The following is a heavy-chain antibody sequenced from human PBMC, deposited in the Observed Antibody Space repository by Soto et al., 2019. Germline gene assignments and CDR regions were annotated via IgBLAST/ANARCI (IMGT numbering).Heavy chain of an antibody. Sequence: EVQLVESVGGLVQPGGSLRLSCAASGFTFSSYWMSWVRQAPGKGLEWVANIKQDGSEKYYVDSVKGRFTISRDNAKNSLYLQMNSLRAEDTAVYYCARSSFQIFGDHTNGYWGQGTLVTVSS. CDR1: GFTFSSYW. J-gene: IGHJ4*02. D-gene: IGHD3-10*01. CDR2: IKQDGSEK. V-gene: IGHV3-7*03. CDR3: ARSSFQIFGDHTNGY.